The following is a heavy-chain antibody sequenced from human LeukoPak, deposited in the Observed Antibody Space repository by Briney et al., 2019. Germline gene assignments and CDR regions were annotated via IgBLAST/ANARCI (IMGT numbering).Heavy chain of an antibody. Sequence: GGSLRLSCAAPGFTFSSYAMSWVRQAPGKGLEWVSAISGSGGSTHYADSVKGRFTISRDNSKNTLYLQMNSLRAEDTAIYYCAKNSNRNSYYYGMDVWGQGTTVSVSS. D-gene: IGHD1-14*01. CDR3: AKNSNRNSYYYGMDV. CDR2: ISGSGGST. V-gene: IGHV3-23*01. J-gene: IGHJ6*02. CDR1: GFTFSSYA.